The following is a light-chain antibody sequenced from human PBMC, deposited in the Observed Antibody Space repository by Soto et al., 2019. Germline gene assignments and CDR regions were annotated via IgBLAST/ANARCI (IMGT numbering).Light chain of an antibody. CDR1: QDISNY. J-gene: IGKJ4*01. CDR3: QQYADLPIT. V-gene: IGKV1-33*01. CDR2: DAS. Sequence: DIQMTQSPSSLSASVGDRVTITCQASQDISNYLNWYQQRPGKAPKLLIYDASNLEKGVPSRFSGSGYGTDLTFTISSLQPEDIATYYCQQYADLPITFGGGTKVEIK.